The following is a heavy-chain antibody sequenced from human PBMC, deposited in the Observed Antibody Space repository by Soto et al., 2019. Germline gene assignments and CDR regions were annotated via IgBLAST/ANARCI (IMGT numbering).Heavy chain of an antibody. J-gene: IGHJ4*02. D-gene: IGHD6-13*01. CDR1: GYTLTEIS. Sequence: ASVKVSCKVSGYTLTEISMHWVRQAPGKGLERMGGFDPEDGETIYAQKFQGRVTMTEDTSTDTAYMELSSLRSEDTAVYYCATFSYSSSWYRNGGYYFDYWGQGTLVTVSS. CDR3: ATFSYSSSWYRNGGYYFDY. CDR2: FDPEDGET. V-gene: IGHV1-24*01.